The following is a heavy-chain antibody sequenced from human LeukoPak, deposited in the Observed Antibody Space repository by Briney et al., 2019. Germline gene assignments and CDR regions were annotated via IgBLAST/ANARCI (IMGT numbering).Heavy chain of an antibody. CDR2: STQSGST. V-gene: IGHV4-34*01. CDR1: GGSFSGHY. Sequence: PSETLSLTCAVYGGSFSGHYWTWIRQPPGKWLEWIGESTQSGSTNYNPSLKSRVTISVDTSKSQFSLKLTSVTAADTAVYHCARGRTGAAALDFWGPGTLVTVSS. J-gene: IGHJ4*02. D-gene: IGHD2-2*01. CDR3: ARGRTGAAALDF.